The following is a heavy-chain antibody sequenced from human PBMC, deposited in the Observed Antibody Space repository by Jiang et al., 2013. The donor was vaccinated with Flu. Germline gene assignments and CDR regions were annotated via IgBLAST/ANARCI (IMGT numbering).Heavy chain of an antibody. V-gene: IGHV3-30*04. Sequence: VQLLESGGGVVQPGRSLRLSCVASGFTFSNYAMYWVRQAPGKGLEWVAVISSDGSSKYYADSVKGRFTISRDNSKNTLYLQMNSLRAEDTAVYYCARDSDPLPQYCSGGSCYSGYFQHWGQGTLVTVSS. CDR3: ARDSDPLPQYCSGGSCYSGYFQH. J-gene: IGHJ1*01. D-gene: IGHD2-15*01. CDR2: ISSDGSSK. CDR1: GFTFSNYA.